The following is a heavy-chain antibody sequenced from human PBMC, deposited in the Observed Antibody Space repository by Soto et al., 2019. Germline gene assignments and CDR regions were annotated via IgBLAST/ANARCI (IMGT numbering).Heavy chain of an antibody. D-gene: IGHD3-22*01. CDR3: AHSVIQFDY. CDR2: IYWNDDK. V-gene: IGHV2-5*01. J-gene: IGHJ4*02. CDR1: GFSLSTSGVG. Sequence: QITLKESGPTLVKPTQTLTLTCTFSGFSLSTSGVGVGWIRQPPGKALEWLALIYWNDDKRYSPSLKSRLTITQDTSKKQVVLTMTNMEPVDTDTYYCAHSVIQFDYWGQGTLVTVSS.